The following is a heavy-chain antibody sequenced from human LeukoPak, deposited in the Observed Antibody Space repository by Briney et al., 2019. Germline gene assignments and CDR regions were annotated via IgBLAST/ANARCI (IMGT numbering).Heavy chain of an antibody. CDR2: ISGSGGGT. CDR1: GFTFNSYA. D-gene: IGHD3-9*01. CDR3: AKPKYDILTGYFDY. V-gene: IGHV3-23*01. Sequence: GGSLRLSCAASGFTFNSYAMSWVRQAPEKGLEWVATISGSGGGTYYADSVKGRFTISRDDSKNTLYLQMNSLRAEDTAVYYCAKPKYDILTGYFDYWGQGTLVTVSS. J-gene: IGHJ4*02.